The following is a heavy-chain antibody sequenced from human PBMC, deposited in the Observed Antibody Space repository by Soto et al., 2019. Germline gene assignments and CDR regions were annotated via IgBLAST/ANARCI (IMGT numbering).Heavy chain of an antibody. V-gene: IGHV3-73*01. CDR3: TSLSGSYGAFDI. CDR1: GFTFSGSA. CDR2: IRSKANSYAT. D-gene: IGHD1-26*01. Sequence: GGPLRLSCAASGFTFSGSAIHWVRQASGKGLEWVGRIRSKANSYATAYAASVKGRFTISRDDSKNTAYLQMNSLKTEDAAVYYCTSLSGSYGAFDIWGQGTMVTVSS. J-gene: IGHJ3*02.